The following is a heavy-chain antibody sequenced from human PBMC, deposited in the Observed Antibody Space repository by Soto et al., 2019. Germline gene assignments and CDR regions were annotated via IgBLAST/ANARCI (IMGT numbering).Heavy chain of an antibody. CDR3: ARDYGDGYYYFDL. Sequence: QVQLVESGGGVVQPGRSLRLSCAASGFTFSYYTMHWVRQAPGKELEWVALMSSDGGNTHYTDSVKGRFTISRDNSKNTLYLQMDSLRPEDTTVYYCARDYGDGYYYFDLWGQGTLVTVSS. V-gene: IGHV3-30-3*01. D-gene: IGHD5-12*01. J-gene: IGHJ4*02. CDR1: GFTFSYYT. CDR2: MSSDGGNT.